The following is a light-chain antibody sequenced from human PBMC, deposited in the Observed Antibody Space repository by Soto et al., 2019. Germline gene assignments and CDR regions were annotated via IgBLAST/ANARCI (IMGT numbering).Light chain of an antibody. CDR2: GAS. J-gene: IGKJ4*01. CDR3: QQYYSSPLT. V-gene: IGKV3D-7*01. CDR1: QSVSSSY. Sequence: TQSPRTMSLSPGERATLSCRASQSVSSSYLAWYQQKPGQAPRLLIYGASTRATGIPARFSGSGSGTDFTLTISSLQAEDVAVYYCQQYYSSPLTFGGGTKVDI.